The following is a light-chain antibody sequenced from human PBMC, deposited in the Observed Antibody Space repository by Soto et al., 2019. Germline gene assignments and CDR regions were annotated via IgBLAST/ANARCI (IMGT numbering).Light chain of an antibody. CDR3: SSYTGSSTLNV. CDR2: DVT. Sequence: QSVLTQPASVSGSPGQSITISCTGTSSDVGGYNYVSWYQQHPGKAPKLMIYDVTDRPSGVSSRFSGSKSGNTASLTISGLQAEEEADYYCSSYTGSSTLNVFGTGTKLTVL. CDR1: SSDVGGYNY. J-gene: IGLJ1*01. V-gene: IGLV2-14*01.